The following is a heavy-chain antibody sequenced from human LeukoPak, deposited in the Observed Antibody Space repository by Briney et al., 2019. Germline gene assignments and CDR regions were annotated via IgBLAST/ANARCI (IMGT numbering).Heavy chain of an antibody. CDR3: AREGGRRYDFWSGYWGFDP. V-gene: IGHV4-4*07. CDR2: TYTSGST. J-gene: IGHJ5*02. Sequence: SETLSLTCTVSGGSISSYYWSWIRQPAGKGLEWIGRTYTSGSTNYNPSLKSRVTMSVDTSKNQFSLKLSSVTAADTAVYYCAREGGRRYDFWSGYWGFDPWGQGTLVTVSS. CDR1: GGSISSYY. D-gene: IGHD3-3*01.